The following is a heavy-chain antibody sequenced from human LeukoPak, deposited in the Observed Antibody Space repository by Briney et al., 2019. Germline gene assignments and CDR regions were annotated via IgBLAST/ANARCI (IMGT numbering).Heavy chain of an antibody. V-gene: IGHV3-64D*09. J-gene: IGHJ4*02. D-gene: IGHD6-19*01. Sequence: GGSLRLSCSASGFMFSCSAMHWVRQAPGMGLEYVSGINCYGDTTHYGDSVRGRVTISRDDSKNTLYLQMSSVRADDTALYYCEKYLSGLYSFEFGGQGTLVTVSS. CDR3: EKYLSGLYSFEF. CDR2: INCYGDTT. CDR1: GFMFSCSA.